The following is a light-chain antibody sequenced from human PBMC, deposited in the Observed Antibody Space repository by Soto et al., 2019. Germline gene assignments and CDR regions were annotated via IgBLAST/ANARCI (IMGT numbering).Light chain of an antibody. Sequence: QSVLTQPPSMSGAPGQRVTISCTGSSSNIGAGYDVHWYQQLPGIAPKLLISDKNNRPSGVPDRFSGSKSGTSASLAITGLQAEDEADYYCQSYDSSLSGWVFGGGTKVTVL. J-gene: IGLJ3*02. V-gene: IGLV1-40*01. CDR2: DKN. CDR1: SSNIGAGYD. CDR3: QSYDSSLSGWV.